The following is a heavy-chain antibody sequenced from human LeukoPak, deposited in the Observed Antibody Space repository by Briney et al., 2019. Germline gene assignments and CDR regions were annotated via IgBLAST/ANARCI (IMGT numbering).Heavy chain of an antibody. CDR3: ARDAAAGIKYYYYGMDV. V-gene: IGHV1-69*04. J-gene: IGHJ6*02. D-gene: IGHD6-13*01. CDR1: GYTFTSYA. Sequence: ASVKVSCKASGYTFTSYAISWVRQAPGQGLEWMGRIIPILGIANYAQKFQGRVTITADKSTSTAYMELSSLRSEDTAVYYCARDAAAGIKYYYYGMDVWGQGTTVTVSS. CDR2: IIPILGIA.